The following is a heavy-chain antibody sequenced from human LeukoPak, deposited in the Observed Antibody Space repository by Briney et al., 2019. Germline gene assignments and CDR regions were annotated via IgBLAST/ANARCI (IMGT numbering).Heavy chain of an antibody. CDR1: GGSFSGYY. Sequence: SETLSLTCAVYGGSFSGYYWSWIRQPPGKGLEWIGEINHSGSTNYNPSLKSRVTISADTSKNQFSLKLSSVTAADTAVYYCARGFYSSSWYFSPKFDYWGQGTLVTVSS. CDR2: INHSGST. V-gene: IGHV4-34*01. D-gene: IGHD6-13*01. CDR3: ARGFYSSSWYFSPKFDY. J-gene: IGHJ4*02.